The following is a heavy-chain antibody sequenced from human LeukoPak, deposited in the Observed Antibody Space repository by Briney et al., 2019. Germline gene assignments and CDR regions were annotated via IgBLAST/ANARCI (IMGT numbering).Heavy chain of an antibody. CDR3: ERELHLRYFDWLALLPGGAFDI. V-gene: IGHV3-30*04. J-gene: IGHJ3*02. CDR1: GFTFRSYA. Sequence: GGSLRLCCAASGFTFRSYAMHGVRQAPGKGLEWVAVISYDGSNKYYADSVKGRFTISRDNSKNTLYLQMNSLRAEDTAVYYCERELHLRYFDWLALLPGGAFDIWGQGTMVTVSS. CDR2: ISYDGSNK. D-gene: IGHD3-9*01.